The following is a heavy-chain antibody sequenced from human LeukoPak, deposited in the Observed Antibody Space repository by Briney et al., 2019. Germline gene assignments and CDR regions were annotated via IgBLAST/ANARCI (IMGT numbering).Heavy chain of an antibody. Sequence: GGSLRLSCAASGFTFSTYDMHWVRQVPGKGLEWVSMIGKAGDTHYAASVQGRFTISRDNSKNTMYLQMNSLRAEDTAVYYCARETYYYDSSGYSSARAFDIWGQGTMVTVSS. D-gene: IGHD3-22*01. V-gene: IGHV3-13*01. CDR1: GFTFSTYD. CDR2: IGKAGDT. CDR3: ARETYYYDSSGYSSARAFDI. J-gene: IGHJ3*02.